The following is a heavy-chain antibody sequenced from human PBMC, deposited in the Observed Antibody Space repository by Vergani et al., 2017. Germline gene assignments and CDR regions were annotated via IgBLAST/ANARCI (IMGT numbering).Heavy chain of an antibody. D-gene: IGHD5-12*01. V-gene: IGHV1-46*01. Sequence: QVQLVQSGAEVKKPGASVKVSCKASGYTFTGYYMHWVRQAPGQGLEWMGIINPSGGSTSYSQKFQGRVTMTRDTSTSTVYMELSSLRAEETAVYYCAKGMVGYGRYWGQGTLVTVSS. CDR3: AKGMVGYGRY. CDR2: INPSGGST. J-gene: IGHJ4*02. CDR1: GYTFTGYY.